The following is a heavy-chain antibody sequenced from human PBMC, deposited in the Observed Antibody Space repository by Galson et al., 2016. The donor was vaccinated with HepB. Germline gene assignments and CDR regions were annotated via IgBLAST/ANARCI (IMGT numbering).Heavy chain of an antibody. J-gene: IGHJ4*02. D-gene: IGHD3-16*02. CDR3: AKFGVGGSYRPGYFDY. CDR2: ISYDGNND. CDR1: GFSFSSYG. Sequence: SLRLSCAASGFSFSSYGMHWVRQAPGKGLEWVALISYDGNNDYYADSVKGRFTISRDNSKNTLYLQMNSLRAEDTAVYYCAKFGVGGSYRPGYFDYWGQGTLVTVSS. V-gene: IGHV3-30*18.